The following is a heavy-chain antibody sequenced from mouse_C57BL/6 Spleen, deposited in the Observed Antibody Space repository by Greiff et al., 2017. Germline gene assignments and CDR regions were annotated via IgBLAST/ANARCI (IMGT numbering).Heavy chain of an antibody. J-gene: IGHJ3*01. D-gene: IGHD2-4*01. Sequence: EVHLVESGGGLVQPKGSLKLSCAASGFTFNTYAMHWVRQAPGKGLEWVARIRSKSSNYATYYADSVKDRFTISRDDSQSMLYLQMNNLKTEDTAMYYCVRDGYYDYDEGEFWFAYWGQGTLVTVSA. CDR3: VRDGYYDYDEGEFWFAY. CDR1: GFTFNTYA. V-gene: IGHV10-3*01. CDR2: IRSKSSNYAT.